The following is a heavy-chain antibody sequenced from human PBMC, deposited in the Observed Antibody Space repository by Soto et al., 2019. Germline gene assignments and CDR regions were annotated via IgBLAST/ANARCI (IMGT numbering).Heavy chain of an antibody. V-gene: IGHV4-34*01. CDR1: GGSFSGYY. J-gene: IGHJ6*02. D-gene: IGHD2-2*01. Sequence: PSETLSLTCAVYGGSFSGYYWSWIRQPPGKGLEWIGEISHSGSTNYNPSLKSRVTISVDTSKNQFSLKLSSVTAADTAVYYCARSPAVVTAAIDYYGMDVWGQGTTVTVSS. CDR2: ISHSGST. CDR3: ARSPAVVTAAIDYYGMDV.